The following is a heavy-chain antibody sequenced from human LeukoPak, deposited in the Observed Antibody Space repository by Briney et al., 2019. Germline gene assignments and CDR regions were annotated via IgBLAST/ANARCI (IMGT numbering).Heavy chain of an antibody. CDR2: ISGSGGST. Sequence: GGSLRLSCAASGFTFSSYAMSWVRQAPGKGLEWVSAISGSGGSTYYADSVKGRFTISRDNSKNTLYLQMNSLRAEDTAVYYCAKDHLGYCSAGSCPNDYWGQGTLVTVSS. V-gene: IGHV3-23*01. D-gene: IGHD2-15*01. CDR1: GFTFSSYA. J-gene: IGHJ4*02. CDR3: AKDHLGYCSAGSCPNDY.